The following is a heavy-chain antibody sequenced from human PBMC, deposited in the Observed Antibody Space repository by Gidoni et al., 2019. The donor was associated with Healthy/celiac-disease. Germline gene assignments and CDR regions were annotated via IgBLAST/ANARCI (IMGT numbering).Heavy chain of an antibody. Sequence: EVQLLESGGGLVQPGGSLRLSCAASGFTFSSYAMSWVRQAPGKGLEWVSAISGSGGSTYYADSVKGRFTISRDNSKNTLYLQMNSLRAEDTAVYYCAKDLLLSPGLGWELLGLFDYWGQGTLVTVSS. CDR1: GFTFSSYA. D-gene: IGHD1-26*01. J-gene: IGHJ4*02. V-gene: IGHV3-23*01. CDR3: AKDLLLSPGLGWELLGLFDY. CDR2: ISGSGGST.